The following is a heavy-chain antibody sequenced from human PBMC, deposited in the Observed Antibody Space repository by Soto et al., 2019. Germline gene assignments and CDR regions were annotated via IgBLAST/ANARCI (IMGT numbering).Heavy chain of an antibody. Sequence: GASVKVSCKASGGTFSSYAISWVLQAPGQGLEWMGGIIPIFGTANYAQKFQGRVTITADESTSTAYMELSSLRSEDTAVYYCALRPPSYDSSGWSQNWFDPWGQGTLVTVSS. CDR1: GGTFSSYA. J-gene: IGHJ5*02. CDR2: IIPIFGTA. V-gene: IGHV1-69*13. CDR3: ALRPPSYDSSGWSQNWFDP. D-gene: IGHD3-22*01.